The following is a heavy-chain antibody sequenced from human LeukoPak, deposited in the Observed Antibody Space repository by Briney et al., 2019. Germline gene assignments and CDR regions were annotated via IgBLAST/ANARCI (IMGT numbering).Heavy chain of an antibody. CDR1: GYTFTTYG. V-gene: IGHV1-18*01. CDR2: ISAYKGKT. J-gene: IGHJ5*02. Sequence: GASVNVSCKASGYTFTTYGLSWVRQAPGQGIEWMGWISAYKGKTSYAQKFQGRVTMTTDTSTSTAYMELRSLSSDDTAMYYCAREGKFYDILTGYSTAANWFDPWGQGTLVTVSS. CDR3: AREGKFYDILTGYSTAANWFDP. D-gene: IGHD3-9*01.